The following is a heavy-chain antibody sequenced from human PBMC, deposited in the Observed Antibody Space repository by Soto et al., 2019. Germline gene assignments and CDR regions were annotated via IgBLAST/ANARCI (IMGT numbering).Heavy chain of an antibody. CDR1: GFTLSSSA. Sequence: EVHLLESGGDLVQPGGSLRLSCAASGFTLSSSAMNWVRQAPGKGLEWVSGISRSAGNTYYADSVKGRFTISRDNSENSLYLQMNSLRAEDTAVYYCATRNYADPDEYWGQGTLVTVSS. CDR2: ISRSAGNT. V-gene: IGHV3-23*01. J-gene: IGHJ4*02. D-gene: IGHD4-17*01. CDR3: ATRNYADPDEY.